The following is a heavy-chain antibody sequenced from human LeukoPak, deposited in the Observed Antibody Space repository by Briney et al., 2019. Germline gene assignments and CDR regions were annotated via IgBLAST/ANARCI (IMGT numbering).Heavy chain of an antibody. D-gene: IGHD5-18*01. V-gene: IGHV4-59*01. CDR2: IYYSGST. J-gene: IGHJ4*02. CDR1: GGSISSYY. Sequence: PSETLSLTCTVSGGSISSYYWSWIRQPPGKGLEWIGYIYYSGSTNYNPSLKSRVTISVDTSKNQFSLKLSSVTAADTAVYYCARDQKRGYSYGYFDYWGQGTLVTVSS. CDR3: ARDQKRGYSYGYFDY.